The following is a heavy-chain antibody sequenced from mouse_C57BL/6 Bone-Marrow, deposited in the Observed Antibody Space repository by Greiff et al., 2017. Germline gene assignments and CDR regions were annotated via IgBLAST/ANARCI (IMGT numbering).Heavy chain of an antibody. CDR1: GYTFTSYW. V-gene: IGHV1-69*01. J-gene: IGHJ4*01. Sequence: QVQLQQPGAELVMPGASVKLSCKASGYTFTSYWMHWVKQRPGQGLEWIGEIDPSDSYTNYNQKFKGKSTLTVDKSSSTAYMQLSSLTSEDSTVYYCASNYYAMDNWGQGTSVTVSS. CDR3: ASNYYAMDN. CDR2: IDPSDSYT.